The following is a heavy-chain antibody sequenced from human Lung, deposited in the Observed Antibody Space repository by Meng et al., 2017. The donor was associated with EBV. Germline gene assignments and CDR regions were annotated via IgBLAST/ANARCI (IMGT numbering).Heavy chain of an antibody. J-gene: IGHJ5*02. D-gene: IGHD2-2*02. Sequence: VLLPEWGAGLLKPSETLSLTCAVYDGSFSGYYWSWIRQPPGKGLEWIGYIYYSGRTYYNPSLESRVTMSVDTSKNQFSLNLNSVTAADTAVYYCARVNGDCFSTICYKGWFDPWGQGTLVTVSS. CDR2: IYYSGRT. CDR1: DGSFSGYY. V-gene: IGHV4-34*11. CDR3: ARVNGDCFSTICYKGWFDP.